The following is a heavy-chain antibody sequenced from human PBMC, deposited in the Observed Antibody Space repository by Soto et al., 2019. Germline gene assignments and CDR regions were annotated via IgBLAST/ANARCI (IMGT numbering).Heavy chain of an antibody. V-gene: IGHV1-18*01. J-gene: IGHJ4*02. CDR3: ARFLPPFDY. CDR2: ISAYNGNT. Sequence: ASVKVSCKASGYTFTSYGISWLRQAPGQGLEWMGWISAYNGNTNFAQKFQGRVTMTTDTSTSTAYMELRSLTSDDTAVYYCARFLPPFDYWGQGTLVTVSS. CDR1: GYTFTSYG.